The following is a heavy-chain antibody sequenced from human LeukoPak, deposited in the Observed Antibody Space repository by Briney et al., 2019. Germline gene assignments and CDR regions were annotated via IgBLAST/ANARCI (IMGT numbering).Heavy chain of an antibody. CDR2: INPSGGST. CDR1: GYTFTSYY. D-gene: IGHD4-17*01. V-gene: IGHV1-46*01. J-gene: IGHJ5*02. Sequence: ASVKVSCKASGYTFTSYYMHWVRQAPGQGLEWMGIINPSGGSTSYAQKFQGRVTMTRDMSTSTVYMELSSLRSESTAVYYCARDTTVTNYWFDPWGQGTLVTVSS. CDR3: ARDTTVTNYWFDP.